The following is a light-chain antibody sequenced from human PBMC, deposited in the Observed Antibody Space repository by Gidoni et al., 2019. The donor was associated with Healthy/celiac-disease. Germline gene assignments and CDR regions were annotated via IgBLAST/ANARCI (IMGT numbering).Light chain of an antibody. J-gene: IGKJ4*01. CDR1: QIVSSY. CDR3: QQRSNWPPLT. CDR2: DAS. V-gene: IGKV3-11*01. Sequence: EIVLTQSPATLSLSPRERATLSCRASQIVSSYLAWYQQKPGQAPRLLIYDASNRATGIPARFSGSGSGTDFTLTISSLEPEDFAVYYCQQRSNWPPLTFGGGTKVEIK.